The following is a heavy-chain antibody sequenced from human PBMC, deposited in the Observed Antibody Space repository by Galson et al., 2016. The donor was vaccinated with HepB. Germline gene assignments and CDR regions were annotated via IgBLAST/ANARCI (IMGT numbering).Heavy chain of an antibody. J-gene: IGHJ4*02. Sequence: SLRLSCAASGFTFSSYSMNWVRQAPGKGLEWVSYISSSSSTIYYADSVKGRFTISRDNSKSTLYLQMNSLRAEDTAVYYCAKDRGMEHHDYHFDFWGQGAQVTVSS. CDR1: GFTFSSYS. CDR2: ISSSSSTI. CDR3: AKDRGMEHHDYHFDF. D-gene: IGHD3-16*01. V-gene: IGHV3-48*04.